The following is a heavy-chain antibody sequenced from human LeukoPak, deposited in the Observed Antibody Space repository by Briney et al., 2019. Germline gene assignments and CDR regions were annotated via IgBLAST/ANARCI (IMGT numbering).Heavy chain of an antibody. CDR1: GFTFSSYG. Sequence: GGSLRLSCAASGFTFSSYGMHWVRQAPGKGLEWVAFIRYDGSNKYYADSVKGRFTISRDNSKNTLYLQMNSLRAEGTAVYYCAKGGVGYGQPRRNYFDCWGQGTLVTVSS. D-gene: IGHD1-1*01. V-gene: IGHV3-30*02. CDR2: IRYDGSNK. J-gene: IGHJ4*02. CDR3: AKGGVGYGQPRRNYFDC.